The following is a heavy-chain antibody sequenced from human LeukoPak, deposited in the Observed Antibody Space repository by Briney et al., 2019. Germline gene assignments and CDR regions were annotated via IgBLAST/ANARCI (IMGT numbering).Heavy chain of an antibody. V-gene: IGHV6-1*01. CDR1: GDSVSSNSAA. CDR3: ARGASIDYYGSIDV. CDR2: TYYRSKWYN. J-gene: IGHJ5*02. D-gene: IGHD3-10*01. Sequence: SQTLSLTCAISGDSVSSNSAAWNWIRQSPSRGLEWLGRTYYRSKWYNDYAVSVKSRITISPDTSKNQFSLQLNSVTPEDTAVYYCARGASIDYYGSIDVWGQGTLVTVSS.